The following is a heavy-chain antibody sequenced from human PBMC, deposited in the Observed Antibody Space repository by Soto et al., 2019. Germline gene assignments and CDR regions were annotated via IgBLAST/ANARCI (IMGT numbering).Heavy chain of an antibody. V-gene: IGHV3-21*03. D-gene: IGHD6-19*01. J-gene: IGHJ5*02. CDR1: GFTFGTYS. CDR3: ARRIAVADTWWYDP. Sequence: EVQLVESGGGLVKPGGSLRLSCVASGFTFGTYSMNWVRQAPGKGLAWVSSISSTSAFIYYADSVKGRFTISRDNANNPLYLQMSSLRGEDTAVYYCARRIAVADTWWYDPWGQGTLVSVSS. CDR2: ISSTSAFI.